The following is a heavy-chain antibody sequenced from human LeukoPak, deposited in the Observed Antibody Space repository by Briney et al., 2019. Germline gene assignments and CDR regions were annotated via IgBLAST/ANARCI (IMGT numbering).Heavy chain of an antibody. Sequence: PSETLSLTCTVSGGSISSGGYYWSWIRQPPGKGLEWIGYIYHSGSTYYNPSLKSRVTILVDRSKSQFSLKLSSVTAADTAVYYCAREVTAMVSYWGQGTLVTVSS. D-gene: IGHD5-18*01. CDR2: IYHSGST. V-gene: IGHV4-30-2*01. CDR1: GGSISSGGYY. J-gene: IGHJ4*02. CDR3: AREVTAMVSY.